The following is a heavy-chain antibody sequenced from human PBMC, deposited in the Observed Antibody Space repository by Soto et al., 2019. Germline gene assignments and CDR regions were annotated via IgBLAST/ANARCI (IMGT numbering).Heavy chain of an antibody. D-gene: IGHD1-26*01. V-gene: IGHV1-69*13. CDR2: IIPIFGTA. Sequence: ASVKVSCKASGGTFSSYSIDWVRQAPGQGLEWMGEIIPIFGTANYAQKFQGRVTITADESTSTAYMELSSLRSEDTAVYYCARDGGRHSGGIDYWGQGTLVTVSS. CDR3: ARDGGRHSGGIDY. CDR1: GGTFSSYS. J-gene: IGHJ4*02.